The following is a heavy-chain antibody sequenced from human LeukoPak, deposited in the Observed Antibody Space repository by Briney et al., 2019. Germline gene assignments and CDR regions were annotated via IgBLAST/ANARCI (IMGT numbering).Heavy chain of an antibody. Sequence: SETLSLTCTVSGGSISGGTYYWSWIRQPAGKGLEWIGRIYTSGSTNYNPSLKSRVTMSVDTSKNQFSLKLSSVTAADTAVYYCARTGYYYFDYWGQGTLVTVSS. V-gene: IGHV4-61*02. CDR3: ARTGYYYFDY. CDR2: IYTSGST. D-gene: IGHD3-3*01. J-gene: IGHJ4*02. CDR1: GGSISGGTYY.